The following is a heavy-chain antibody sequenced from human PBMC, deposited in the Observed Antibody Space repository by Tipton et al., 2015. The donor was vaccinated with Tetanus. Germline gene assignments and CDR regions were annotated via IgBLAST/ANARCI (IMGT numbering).Heavy chain of an antibody. D-gene: IGHD3-10*01. CDR3: ATARNKVSITRLQY. V-gene: IGHV3-23*01. CDR2: ITGSGVGT. J-gene: IGHJ4*02. CDR1: GFPFTTYG. Sequence: GSLRLSCAASGFPFTTYGMTWVRLAPGKGLEWVAVITGSGVGTYYSDSVKGRFTVSRDNSRNTLYLQLNSLRVEDTAVYYCATARNKVSITRLQYWGQGTLVTVSA.